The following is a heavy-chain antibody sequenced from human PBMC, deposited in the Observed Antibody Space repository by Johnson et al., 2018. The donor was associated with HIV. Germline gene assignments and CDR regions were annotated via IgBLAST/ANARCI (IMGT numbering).Heavy chain of an antibody. V-gene: IGHV3-23*01. Sequence: CAASGFTFNTYVMNWVRQAPGKGLEWVSLIAASGDSTYYADSVKGRFTISRDNSKTTLYLQMNSLRDEDTAVYYCANSLLLDAFNIWGQGTMVTVSS. CDR3: ANSLLLDAFNI. CDR2: IAASGDST. J-gene: IGHJ3*02. CDR1: GFTFNTYV.